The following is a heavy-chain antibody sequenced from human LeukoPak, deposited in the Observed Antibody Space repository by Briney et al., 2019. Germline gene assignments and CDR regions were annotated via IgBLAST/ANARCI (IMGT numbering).Heavy chain of an antibody. D-gene: IGHD3-22*01. V-gene: IGHV3-64*01. J-gene: IGHJ4*02. CDR1: GFTFSSYA. Sequence: SGGSLRLSCAASGFTFSSYAMHWVRQAPGKGLEYVSAISSNGGSTYYANSVKGRFTISRDNSKNTLYLQMGSLRAEDMAVYYCARDHYYDSSGYYPGGPDYWGQGTLVTVSS. CDR2: ISSNGGST. CDR3: ARDHYYDSSGYYPGGPDY.